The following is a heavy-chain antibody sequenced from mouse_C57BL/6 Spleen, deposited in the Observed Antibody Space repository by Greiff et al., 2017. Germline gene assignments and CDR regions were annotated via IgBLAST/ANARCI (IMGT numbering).Heavy chain of an antibody. J-gene: IGHJ4*01. V-gene: IGHV1-81*01. CDR2: IYPRSGNT. D-gene: IGHD1-1*01. Sequence: VQLQQSGAELARPGASVKLSCKASGYTFTSYGISWVKQRTGQGLEWIGEIYPRSGNTYYNEKFKGKATLTADKSSSTAYMELRSLTSEDSSVYFCAREGITTVDYAMDYWGQGTSVTVSS. CDR3: AREGITTVDYAMDY. CDR1: GYTFTSYG.